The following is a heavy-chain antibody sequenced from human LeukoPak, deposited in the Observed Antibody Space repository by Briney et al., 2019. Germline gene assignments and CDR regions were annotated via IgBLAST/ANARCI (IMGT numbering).Heavy chain of an antibody. CDR1: GLTFSSAW. D-gene: IGHD6-13*01. CDR3: ARDQQQLDIDY. Sequence: PGGSLRLSCAASGLTFSSAWMHWVRQTPGKGLVWVSRIQSDGTTTYADSVRGRFTISRDNAKNSLYLQMNSLRAEDTAVYYCARDQQQLDIDYWGQGTLVTVSS. V-gene: IGHV3-74*01. CDR2: IQSDGTT. J-gene: IGHJ4*02.